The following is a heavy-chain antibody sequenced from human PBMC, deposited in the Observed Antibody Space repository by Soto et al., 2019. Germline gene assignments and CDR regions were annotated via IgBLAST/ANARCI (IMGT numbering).Heavy chain of an antibody. Sequence: QVQLVQSGAEVKKPGSSLKVSCKASGGTFTNYAFSWVRQAPGQGLEWMGGIIPVFGTPDYAQKFQGRVTITADESTSTAYVELSSLRSEDTAVYYCARGPPGSSSWYWYFDLWGRGTLVSVSS. J-gene: IGHJ2*01. V-gene: IGHV1-69*12. D-gene: IGHD6-13*01. CDR3: ARGPPGSSSWYWYFDL. CDR2: IIPVFGTP. CDR1: GGTFTNYA.